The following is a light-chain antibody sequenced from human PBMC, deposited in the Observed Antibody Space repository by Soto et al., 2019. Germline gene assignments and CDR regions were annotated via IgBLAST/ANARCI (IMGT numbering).Light chain of an antibody. J-gene: IGKJ2*01. Sequence: DAQMTQSPSSLSASVGDSVTITCRASQSIGTYLDWYQHKPGKTPKLLIYASSSLQRGVPSRFSGSGSGTDFTLTISSLQPEDFGTYYCQESHSTFGQGTKLEIK. CDR2: ASS. V-gene: IGKV1-39*01. CDR1: QSIGTY. CDR3: QESHST.